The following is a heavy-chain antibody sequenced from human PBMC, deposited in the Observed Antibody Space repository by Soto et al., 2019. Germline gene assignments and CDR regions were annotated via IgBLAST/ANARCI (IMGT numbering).Heavy chain of an antibody. CDR2: SNDRGSL. D-gene: IGHD3-9*01. CDR1: GGSFSGYY. Sequence: QVQLQQWGAGPLRPLETLSLTCGVSGGSFSGYYWAWIRQSPGKGLEWIGESNDRGSLNYNPSLKSRVSSSVDTSKNHDSLQLGSVAAAATAVYYCARESHDILTGPPWVWYFDLWGRGTLVTVSS. V-gene: IGHV4-34*01. J-gene: IGHJ2*01. CDR3: ARESHDILTGPPWVWYFDL.